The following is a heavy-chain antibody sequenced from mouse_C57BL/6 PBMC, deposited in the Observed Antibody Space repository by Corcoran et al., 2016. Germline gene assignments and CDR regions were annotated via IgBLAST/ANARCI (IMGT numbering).Heavy chain of an antibody. CDR3: ARWSGTTVVASPGFAY. CDR1: GYTFTDYY. CDR2: INPNNGGT. J-gene: IGHJ3*01. V-gene: IGHV1-26*01. D-gene: IGHD1-1*01. Sequence: EVQLQQSGPELVKPGASVKISCKASGYTFTDYYMNWVKQSHGKSLEWIGDINPNNGGTSYNQKFKGKATLTVDKSSSTAYMELRSLTSEDSAVYYCARWSGTTVVASPGFAYWGQGTLVTVSA.